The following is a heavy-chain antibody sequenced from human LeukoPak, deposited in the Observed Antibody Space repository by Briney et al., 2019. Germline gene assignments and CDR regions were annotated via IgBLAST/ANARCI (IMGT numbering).Heavy chain of an antibody. CDR3: ARARRYSSSWYPVSEPWRSDY. D-gene: IGHD6-13*01. CDR1: GGSFSGYY. J-gene: IGHJ4*02. CDR2: INHSGST. Sequence: SETLSLTCAVYGGSFSGYYWSWIRQPPGKGLEWIGEINHSGSTNYNPSLKSRVTISVDTSKNQFSLKLSSVTAADTAVYYCARARRYSSSWYPVSEPWRSDYWGQGTLVTVSS. V-gene: IGHV4-34*01.